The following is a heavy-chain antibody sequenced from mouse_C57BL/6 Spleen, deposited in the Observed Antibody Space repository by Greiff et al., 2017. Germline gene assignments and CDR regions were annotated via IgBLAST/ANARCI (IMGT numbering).Heavy chain of an antibody. Sequence: QVQLQQSGPELVKPGASVQISCKASGYAFSSSWMNWVKQRPGKGLEWIGRIYPGDGDTNYNGKFKGKATLTADKSSSTAYMQLSSLPSEDSAVYFCARTRSTMVTFDYWSQGTTLTVSS. D-gene: IGHD2-2*01. J-gene: IGHJ2*01. CDR2: IYPGDGDT. CDR3: ARTRSTMVTFDY. CDR1: GYAFSSSW. V-gene: IGHV1-82*01.